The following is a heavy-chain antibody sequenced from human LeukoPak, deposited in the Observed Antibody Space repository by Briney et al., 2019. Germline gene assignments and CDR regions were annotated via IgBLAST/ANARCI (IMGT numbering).Heavy chain of an antibody. CDR1: GITVTSNH. CDR3: AKLYNYGYIN. D-gene: IGHD5-18*01. CDR2: IYSGGST. J-gene: IGHJ4*02. Sequence: GGSLRLSCAASGITVTSNHMSWVHQAPGKELEWVSVIYSGGSTYYADSVKGRFTISRDNSKNTLYLQMDSLRTEDTAVYFCAKLYNYGYINWGQGTLVTVSS. V-gene: IGHV3-66*01.